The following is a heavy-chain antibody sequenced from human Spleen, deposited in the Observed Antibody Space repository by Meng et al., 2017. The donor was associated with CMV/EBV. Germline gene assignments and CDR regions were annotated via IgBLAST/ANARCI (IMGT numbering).Heavy chain of an antibody. D-gene: IGHD2-2*01. CDR2: ISGSGGST. CDR3: ASIYCSSTSCYPQYFDY. V-gene: IGHV3-23*01. CDR1: GFTFSSYA. Sequence: GESLKISFAASGFTFSSYAMSWVRQAPGQGLAWVSAISGSGGSTYYADSVKGRFTISRDNSKNTLYLQMNSLRAEDTAVYYCASIYCSSTSCYPQYFDYWGQGTLVTVSS. J-gene: IGHJ4*02.